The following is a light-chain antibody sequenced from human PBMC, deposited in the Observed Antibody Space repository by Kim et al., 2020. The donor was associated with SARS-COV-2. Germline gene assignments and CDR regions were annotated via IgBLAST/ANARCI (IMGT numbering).Light chain of an antibody. CDR1: SSDVGGYDF. CDR2: DVN. CDR3: NSYTTSHPLV. Sequence: QSALTQPASVSGSPGQSITISCTGSSSDVGGYDFVSWYQQYPGKAPKLIIFDVNNRPSGVSNRFSGSKSGNTASLTISGLQPEDEAHYYCNSYTTSHPLVFGGGTQLTVL. J-gene: IGLJ2*01. V-gene: IGLV2-14*03.